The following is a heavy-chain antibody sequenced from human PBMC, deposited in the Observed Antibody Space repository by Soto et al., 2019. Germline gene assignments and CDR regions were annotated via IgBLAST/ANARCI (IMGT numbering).Heavy chain of an antibody. V-gene: IGHV5-51*01. D-gene: IGHD3-10*01. CDR3: GGLSHYGWGSFSDFDN. J-gene: IGHJ4*02. Sequence: PGESLKISCKGSGYSFTTYWIGWVRQMPGKGLEWMGVIYPGDSDTRYSPSFQGQVTISADKSISTAYLQWSSLKASDTAMYYCGGLSHYGWGSFSDFDNWGQETLVTFSS. CDR2: IYPGDSDT. CDR1: GYSFTTYW.